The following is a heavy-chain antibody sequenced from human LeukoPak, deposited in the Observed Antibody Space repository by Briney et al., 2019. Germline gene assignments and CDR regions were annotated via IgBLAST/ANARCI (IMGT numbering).Heavy chain of an antibody. V-gene: IGHV3-21*04. CDR2: ISSSSSYI. CDR3: AKDRQPMVRGAYDY. CDR1: GFTFSSYS. J-gene: IGHJ4*02. Sequence: PGGSLRLSCAASGFTFSSYSMNWVRQAPGKGLEWVSSISSSSSYIYYADSVKGRFTISRDNAKNSLYLQMNSLRAEDTALYYCAKDRQPMVRGAYDYWGQGTLVTVSS. D-gene: IGHD3-10*01.